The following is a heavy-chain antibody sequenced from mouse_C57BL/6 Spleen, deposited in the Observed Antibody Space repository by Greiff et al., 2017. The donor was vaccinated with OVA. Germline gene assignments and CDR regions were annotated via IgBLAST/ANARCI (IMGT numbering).Heavy chain of an antibody. CDR1: GYAFSSSW. V-gene: IGHV1-82*01. Sequence: QVQLKESGPELVKPGASVKISCKASGYAFSSSWMNWVKQRPGKGLEWIGRIYPGDGDTNYNGKFKGKATLTADKSSSTAYMQLSSLTSEDSAVYFCARSDTTVYFDYWGQGTTLTVSS. CDR2: IYPGDGDT. D-gene: IGHD1-1*01. J-gene: IGHJ2*01. CDR3: ARSDTTVYFDY.